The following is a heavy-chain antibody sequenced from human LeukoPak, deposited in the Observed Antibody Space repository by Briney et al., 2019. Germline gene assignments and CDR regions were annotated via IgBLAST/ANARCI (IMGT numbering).Heavy chain of an antibody. CDR3: ARVVYYFDY. Sequence: NTSETLSLTCTVSGGSISSSSYYRGWIRQPPGKGLEWIESIYYSGSTYYNPSLKSRATIPVDTSKNQFSLKLSSVTAADTAVYYCARVVYYFDYWGQGTLVTVSS. CDR1: GGSISSSSYY. V-gene: IGHV4-39*01. J-gene: IGHJ4*02. CDR2: IYYSGST.